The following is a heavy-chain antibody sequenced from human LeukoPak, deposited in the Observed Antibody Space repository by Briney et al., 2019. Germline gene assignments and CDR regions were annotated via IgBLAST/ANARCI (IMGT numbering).Heavy chain of an antibody. CDR1: GGSIRSYS. V-gene: IGHV4-30-2*01. Sequence: SETLSLTCTVSGGSIRSYSWSWIRQPPGEGLEWVGYIYHSGSTYYNPSLQSRVTISLDRSKNQFSLKLSSMTAADTAVYYCASGNTGYDRDSFDIWGQGTMVTVSS. CDR2: IYHSGST. J-gene: IGHJ3*02. D-gene: IGHD5-12*01. CDR3: ASGNTGYDRDSFDI.